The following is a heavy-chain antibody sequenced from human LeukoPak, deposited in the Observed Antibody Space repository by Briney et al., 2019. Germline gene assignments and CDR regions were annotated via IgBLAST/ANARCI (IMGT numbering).Heavy chain of an antibody. J-gene: IGHJ5*02. CDR3: AKDATVTASLVTWFDP. D-gene: IGHD4-17*01. CDR1: GFTFSSYA. V-gene: IGHV3-23*01. CDR2: ISGSGVST. Sequence: GGSLRLSCAASGFTFSSYAMGWVRQAPGKGLEWVSAISGSGVSTYYADSVKGRFSISRDNSKNTLYLQMNSLRAEDTAVYYCAKDATVTASLVTWFDPWGQGTLVTVSS.